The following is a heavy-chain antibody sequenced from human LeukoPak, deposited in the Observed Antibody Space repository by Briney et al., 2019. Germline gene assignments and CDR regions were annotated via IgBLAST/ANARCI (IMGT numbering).Heavy chain of an antibody. V-gene: IGHV3-15*01. CDR1: GFTFTSAW. Sequence: GGSLRLSCAASGFTFTSAWMNWVRQVPGKGLEWVGHIKPKTDGGTTDYAAPVKGRFTISRDDSKITLYLQMDSLKTEDTAVYYCTRGHYGRWGQGTLVTVSS. J-gene: IGHJ4*02. CDR3: TRGHYGR. D-gene: IGHD3-10*01. CDR2: IKPKTDGGTT.